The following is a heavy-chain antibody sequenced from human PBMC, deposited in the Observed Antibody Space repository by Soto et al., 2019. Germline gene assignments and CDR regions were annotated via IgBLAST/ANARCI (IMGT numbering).Heavy chain of an antibody. Sequence: GASVKVSCKPSGYTFTGYYMHWVRQAPGQGLEWMGWISPHSGGANYAQNFQGRVTLTRDASINTAYMDLTRLTSGDAAVYYCARSSTYNFDSSGYYDYWGQGTLVPVSS. CDR1: GYTFTGYY. D-gene: IGHD3-22*01. V-gene: IGHV1-2*02. J-gene: IGHJ4*02. CDR3: ARSSTYNFDSSGYYDY. CDR2: ISPHSGGA.